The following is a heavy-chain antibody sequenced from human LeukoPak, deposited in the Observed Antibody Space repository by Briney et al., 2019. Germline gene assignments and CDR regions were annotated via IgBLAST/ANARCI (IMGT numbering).Heavy chain of an antibody. D-gene: IGHD3-10*01. Sequence: QPGGSLRLSCAASGFTFSSYAMSWVRQAPGKGLEWVSAISGSGGSTYYADSVKGRFTISRDNSKNTLYLQMNSLRAEDTAVYYCAKDLYYGSGNAIDSTTPFDYWGQGTLVTVSS. CDR2: ISGSGGST. V-gene: IGHV3-23*01. CDR3: AKDLYYGSGNAIDSTTPFDY. J-gene: IGHJ4*02. CDR1: GFTFSSYA.